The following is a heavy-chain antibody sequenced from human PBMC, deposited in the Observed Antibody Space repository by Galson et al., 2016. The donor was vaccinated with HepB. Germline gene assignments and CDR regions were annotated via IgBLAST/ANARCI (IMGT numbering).Heavy chain of an antibody. V-gene: IGHV1-18*01. J-gene: IGHJ6*02. D-gene: IGHD6-13*01. CDR3: ARNSSTWYAWSYSYGLDV. CDR2: ITTYNGNT. CDR1: GYTFTNYD. Sequence: SVKVSCKASGYTFTNYDISWVRQAPGQGLEWMGWITTYNGNTEYAQKFQGRVTMTTDTSTSIAYMELRSLRSDDTAVYFCARNSSTWYAWSYSYGLDVWGQGTTVTVSS.